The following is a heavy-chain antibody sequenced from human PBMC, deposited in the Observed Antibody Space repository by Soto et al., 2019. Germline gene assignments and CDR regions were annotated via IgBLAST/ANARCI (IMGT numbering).Heavy chain of an antibody. CDR1: GYSFTSYW. CDR2: IYPGDSDT. V-gene: IGHV5-51*01. CDR3: ARQHSGDFWSGSLYYFDY. Sequence: EVQLVQSGAEVKKPGESLKISCKGSGYSFTSYWIGWVRQMPGKGLEWMGIIYPGDSDTRYSPSFQGQVTISADKSISTAYLQWSSLKASDTAMYYCARQHSGDFWSGSLYYFDYWGQGTLVTVSS. J-gene: IGHJ4*02. D-gene: IGHD3-3*01.